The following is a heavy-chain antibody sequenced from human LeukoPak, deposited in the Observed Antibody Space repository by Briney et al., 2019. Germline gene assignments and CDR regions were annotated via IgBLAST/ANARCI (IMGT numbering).Heavy chain of an antibody. CDR1: GGSFSGYY. V-gene: IGHV4-34*01. J-gene: IGHJ4*02. CDR3: ARGQYCSSTSCYKGGYFDY. Sequence: PSETLSLTCAVYGGSFSGYYWSWIRQPPGKGLEWIGEINHSGSTHYNPSLKSRVTISVDTSKNQFSLKLSSVTAADTAVYYCARGQYCSSTSCYKGGYFDYWGQGTLVTVSS. CDR2: INHSGST. D-gene: IGHD2-2*02.